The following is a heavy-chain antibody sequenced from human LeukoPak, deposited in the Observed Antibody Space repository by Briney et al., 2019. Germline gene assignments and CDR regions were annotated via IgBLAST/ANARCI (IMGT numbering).Heavy chain of an antibody. CDR3: ARPDPMSSSWYGGAFNI. CDR1: GYSFTNYW. CDR2: IYPGDSDT. D-gene: IGHD6-13*01. V-gene: IGHV5-51*01. J-gene: IGHJ3*02. Sequence: GESLQISCKGSGYSFTNYWIGWVRQKPGKGLEYMGIIYPGDSDTRYSPSFQGQVTISADKSINTAYLQWSSLKASDTAMYYCARPDPMSSSWYGGAFNIWGQGTMVTVSS.